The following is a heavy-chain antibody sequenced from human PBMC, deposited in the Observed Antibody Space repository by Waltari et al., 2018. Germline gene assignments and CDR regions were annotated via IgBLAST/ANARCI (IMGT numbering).Heavy chain of an antibody. V-gene: IGHV3-21*01. CDR3: ARVGFCGADCYSGDY. CDR1: GFTFSTYS. D-gene: IGHD2-21*02. Sequence: EVQLVESGGGLVKPGGSLRLSCDASGFTFSTYSMNWVRQAPGKGLEWVSSISSSSSYIYYADSVKGRFTISRDNAKNSLFLQMNSLRDEDTAVYYCARVGFCGADCYSGDYWGQGTLVTVSS. CDR2: ISSSSSYI. J-gene: IGHJ4*02.